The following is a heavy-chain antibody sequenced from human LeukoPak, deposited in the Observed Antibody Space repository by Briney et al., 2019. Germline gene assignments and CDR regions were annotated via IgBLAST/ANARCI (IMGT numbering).Heavy chain of an antibody. CDR2: INHSGST. CDR1: GGSFSGYY. Sequence: SETRSLTCAVYGGSFSGYYWSWIRQPPGKGLEWIGEINHSGSTNYNPSLKSRVTISVDTSKNQFSLKLSSVTAADTAVYYCARVDIVVVVATDWGQGTLVTVSS. V-gene: IGHV4-34*01. J-gene: IGHJ4*02. D-gene: IGHD2-15*01. CDR3: ARVDIVVVVATD.